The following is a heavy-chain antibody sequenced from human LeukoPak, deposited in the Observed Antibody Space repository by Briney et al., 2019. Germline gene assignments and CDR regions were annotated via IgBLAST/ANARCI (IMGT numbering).Heavy chain of an antibody. J-gene: IGHJ4*02. CDR3: AIDEPNYAPYDFDY. CDR2: FKSKGDGETT. Sequence: GSLRLSCAASRFPFINAWMNWVRQAPGKGLEWVGRFKSKGDGETTDYAAPVKGRFTISRDDSNNMVYLQMNSLKTEDTAVYYCAIDEPNYAPYDFDYWGQGTLVTVSS. V-gene: IGHV3-15*01. D-gene: IGHD4/OR15-4a*01. CDR1: RFPFINAW.